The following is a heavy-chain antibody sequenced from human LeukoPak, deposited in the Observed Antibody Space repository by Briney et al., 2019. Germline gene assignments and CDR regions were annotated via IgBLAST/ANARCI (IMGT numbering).Heavy chain of an antibody. CDR1: GFTFSSYG. CDR2: ISYDGSNK. CDR3: AKAPTGEAADY. Sequence: GGSLRLSCAASGFTFSSYGMHWVRQAPGKGLEWVAVISYDGSNKYYADSVKGRFTISRDNSKNTLYLQMNSLRAEDTAVYYCAKAPTGEAADYWGQGTLVTVSS. V-gene: IGHV3-30*18. D-gene: IGHD7-27*01. J-gene: IGHJ4*02.